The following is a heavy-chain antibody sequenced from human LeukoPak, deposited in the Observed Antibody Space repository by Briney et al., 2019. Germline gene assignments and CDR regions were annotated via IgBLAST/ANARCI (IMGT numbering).Heavy chain of an antibody. Sequence: SETLSLTCTVSGDSISSSSYCWSWIRQPPGKGLEWIGEINHSGSTNYNPSLKSRVTISVDTSKNQFSLKLSSVTAADTAVYYCARVTVAGFNYWGQGTLVTVSS. V-gene: IGHV4-39*07. CDR2: INHSGST. CDR3: ARVTVAGFNY. D-gene: IGHD6-19*01. CDR1: GDSISSSSYC. J-gene: IGHJ4*02.